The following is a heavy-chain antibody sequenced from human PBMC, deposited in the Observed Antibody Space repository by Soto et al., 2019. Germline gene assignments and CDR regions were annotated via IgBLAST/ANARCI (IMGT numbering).Heavy chain of an antibody. CDR2: IYYSGNT. V-gene: IGHV4-30-4*01. CDR1: GGSTSSDNY. Sequence: PSETLSLTCTVSGGSTSSDNYWSWIRQPPGKGLEWIGHIYYSGNTDYNPSLKSRLAISIDTSKNQFSLKLSSVTAADTAVYFCAREGGESSDGLYYSHSWGQGSLVTVSS. CDR3: AREGGESSDGLYYSHS. J-gene: IGHJ4*02. D-gene: IGHD6-6*01.